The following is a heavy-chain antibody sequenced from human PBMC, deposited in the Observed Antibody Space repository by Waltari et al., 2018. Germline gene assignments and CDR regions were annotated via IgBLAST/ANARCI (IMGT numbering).Heavy chain of an antibody. Sequence: QVQLVQSGAEVKKPGASVKVSCKASGYTFTGYYMHWVRQAPGQGLEWMGWINPNSGGTNYAQKFQGRVTKTRDTSISTAYMELSRLRSDDTAVYYCARVQDYDILTGYYKGGDYWGQGTLVTVSS. D-gene: IGHD3-9*01. CDR1: GYTFTGYY. CDR3: ARVQDYDILTGYYKGGDY. CDR2: INPNSGGT. V-gene: IGHV1-2*02. J-gene: IGHJ4*02.